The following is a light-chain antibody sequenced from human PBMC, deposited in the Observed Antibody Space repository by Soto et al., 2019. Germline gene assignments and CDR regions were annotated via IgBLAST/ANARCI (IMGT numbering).Light chain of an antibody. J-gene: IGKJ1*01. CDR2: GAS. V-gene: IGKV3-15*01. CDR3: QQYNTLPWT. Sequence: MTQSPATLSVSPGARATLYCRASQTISSSLAWYQQKPGQAPRLLIFGASPRATGVPARFSGGGSGTLFTLTISSLQSEDFGVYYCQQYNTLPWTFGEGTKVDIK. CDR1: QTISSS.